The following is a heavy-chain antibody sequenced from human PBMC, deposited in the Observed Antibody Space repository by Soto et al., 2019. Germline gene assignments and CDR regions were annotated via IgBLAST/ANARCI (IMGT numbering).Heavy chain of an antibody. Sequence: GGSLRLSCTASGFTFGDYAMSWFRQAPGKGLEWVGFIRSKAYGGTTEYAASVKDRFTISRDDSKSIAYLQMNSLKTEDTAVYYCSMVRGVIPDSLFDYWGQGTLVTVSS. V-gene: IGHV3-49*03. CDR3: SMVRGVIPDSLFDY. CDR2: IRSKAYGGTT. J-gene: IGHJ4*02. D-gene: IGHD3-10*01. CDR1: GFTFGDYA.